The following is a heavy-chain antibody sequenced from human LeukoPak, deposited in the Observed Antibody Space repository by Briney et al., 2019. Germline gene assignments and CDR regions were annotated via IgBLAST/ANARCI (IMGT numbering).Heavy chain of an antibody. CDR2: IIPIFGTA. Sequence: SVKVSCKASGGTFSSYAISWVRQAPGQGLEWMGGIIPIFGTANYAQKFQGRVTITADESTSTAYMELSSLRSEDTAVYYCARDDYDQNYYYYMDVWGKGTTATVSS. CDR3: ARDDYDQNYYYYMDV. D-gene: IGHD4-17*01. J-gene: IGHJ6*03. V-gene: IGHV1-69*01. CDR1: GGTFSSYA.